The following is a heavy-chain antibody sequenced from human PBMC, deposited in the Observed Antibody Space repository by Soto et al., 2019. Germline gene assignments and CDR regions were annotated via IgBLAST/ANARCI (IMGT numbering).Heavy chain of an antibody. CDR3: VSXSGGVFGIIIEGPNLLAP. D-gene: IGHD3-16*02. V-gene: IGHV1-46*01. J-gene: IGHJ5*02. CDR2: INPNGGST. Sequence: AAVKVPCKAPADTFPSYYIHWVRQAPGHGLEWMGIINPNGGSTKFAQTFQRRITMSPYTSTSTVYMELRSLRSEEMAVYYCVSXSGGVFGIIIEGPNLLAPWVQGSLVTVS. CDR1: ADTFPSYY.